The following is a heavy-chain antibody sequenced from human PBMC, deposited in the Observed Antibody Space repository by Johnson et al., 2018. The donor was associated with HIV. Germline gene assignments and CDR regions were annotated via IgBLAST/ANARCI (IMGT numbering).Heavy chain of an antibody. Sequence: VQLVESGGGVVQPGRSLRLSCAASGFTVSSNYMSWVRQAPGKGLEWVSVIYSGGSTYYADSVKGRFTISRDNSKNTLYLQMNSLRAEDTAVYYCARDDYGGLDAFDIWGQGTMVTVSS. D-gene: IGHD4-23*01. V-gene: IGHV3-66*01. CDR1: GFTVSSNY. J-gene: IGHJ3*02. CDR2: IYSGGST. CDR3: ARDDYGGLDAFDI.